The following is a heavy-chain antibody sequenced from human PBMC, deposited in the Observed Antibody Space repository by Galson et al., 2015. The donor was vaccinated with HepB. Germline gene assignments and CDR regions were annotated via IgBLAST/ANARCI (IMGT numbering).Heavy chain of an antibody. V-gene: IGHV1-2*02. Sequence: SVKVSCKASGYTFTGYYLHWVRQAPGHGLEWMGWINPNSGGTNYAQKFQGRVTMTRDTSISTAYMELSRLRSDDTAVYYCASGLIDYYDSSGLKLDYWGQGTLVTVSS. D-gene: IGHD3-22*01. CDR1: GYTFTGYY. CDR2: INPNSGGT. J-gene: IGHJ4*02. CDR3: ASGLIDYYDSSGLKLDY.